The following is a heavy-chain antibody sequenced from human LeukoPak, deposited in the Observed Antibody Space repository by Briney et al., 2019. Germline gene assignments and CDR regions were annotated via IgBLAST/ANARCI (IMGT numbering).Heavy chain of an antibody. CDR2: IYYSGST. V-gene: IGHV4-59*06. CDR1: GGSISSYY. J-gene: IGHJ4*02. D-gene: IGHD3-10*01. Sequence: PSETLSLTCTVSGGSISSYYWSWIRQPPGKGLEWIGYIYYSGSTYYNPSLKSRVTISVDTSKNQFSLKLSSVTAADTAVYYCARAMGYYGSGSIDYWGQGTLVTVSS. CDR3: ARAMGYYGSGSIDY.